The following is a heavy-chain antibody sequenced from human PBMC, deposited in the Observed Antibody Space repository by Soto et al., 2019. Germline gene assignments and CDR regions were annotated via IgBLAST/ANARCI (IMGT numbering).Heavy chain of an antibody. Sequence: GASVKVSCKASGYTFTSYDINWVRQATGQGLEWMGWMNPNSGNTGYAQKFQGRVTMTTDTSTSTAHMELRSLRSDDTAVYYCAREGQAPYYYYGMDVWGQGTAVTVS. V-gene: IGHV1-8*01. CDR2: MNPNSGNT. CDR3: AREGQAPYYYYGMDV. J-gene: IGHJ6*02. CDR1: GYTFTSYD.